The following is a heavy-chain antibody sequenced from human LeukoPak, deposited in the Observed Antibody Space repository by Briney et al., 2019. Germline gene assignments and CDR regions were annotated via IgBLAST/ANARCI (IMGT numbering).Heavy chain of an antibody. CDR2: ISYDGRNK. Sequence: GGSLRLSCAASGFTFSSYAMHWVRQAPGKGLEWVAVISYDGRNKYYSDSVKGRFTISRDNSKNTLYLQMNSLRAEDTAVYYCASPEYSSSWYYFDYWGQGTLVSVSS. V-gene: IGHV3-30*04. CDR1: GFTFSSYA. J-gene: IGHJ4*02. CDR3: ASPEYSSSWYYFDY. D-gene: IGHD6-13*01.